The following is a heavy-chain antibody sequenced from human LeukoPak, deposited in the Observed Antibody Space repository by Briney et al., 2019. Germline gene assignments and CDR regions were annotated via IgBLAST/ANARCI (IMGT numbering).Heavy chain of an antibody. CDR3: ARDGVSSSWSSFDY. CDR1: GYTFTSYG. CDR2: ISAYNGNT. D-gene: IGHD6-13*01. J-gene: IGHJ4*02. V-gene: IGHV1-18*01. Sequence: ASVKVSCKASGYTFTSYGISWVRQAPGRGLEWMGWISAYNGNTNYAQKLQGRVTMTTDTSTSTAYMELRSPRSDDTAVYYCARDGVSSSWSSFDYWGQGTLVTVSS.